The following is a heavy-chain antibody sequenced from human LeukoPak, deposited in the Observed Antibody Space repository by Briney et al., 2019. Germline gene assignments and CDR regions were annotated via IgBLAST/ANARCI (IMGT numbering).Heavy chain of an antibody. CDR2: IKQDGSEK. J-gene: IGHJ4*02. Sequence: GGSLRLSCAVSGFTFSNYWMTWVRQAPGKGLEWVANIKQDGSEKYYVDSVKGRFTISRDNAKSSLYLQMNSLRAEDTAVYYCARRSAYIFGFDYWGQGTLVTVSS. V-gene: IGHV3-7*03. CDR3: ARRSAYIFGFDY. D-gene: IGHD2-21*01. CDR1: GFTFSNYW.